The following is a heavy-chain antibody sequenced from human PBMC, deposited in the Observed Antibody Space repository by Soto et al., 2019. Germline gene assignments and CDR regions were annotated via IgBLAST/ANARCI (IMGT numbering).Heavy chain of an antibody. CDR2: MNPNSGNT. D-gene: IGHD2-8*01. CDR3: ARVRELGYCTNGVCVDAFDI. V-gene: IGHV1-8*01. Sequence: ASVKVSCKASGYTFTSYDINWVRQATGQGLEWMGWMNPNSGNTGYAQKFQGRVTMTRNTSIGTAYMELSSLRSEDTAVYYCARVRELGYCTNGVCVDAFDIWGQGTMVTVSS. J-gene: IGHJ3*02. CDR1: GYTFTSYD.